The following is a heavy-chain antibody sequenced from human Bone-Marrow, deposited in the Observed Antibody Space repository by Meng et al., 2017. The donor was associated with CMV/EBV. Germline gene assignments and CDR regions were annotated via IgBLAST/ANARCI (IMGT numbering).Heavy chain of an antibody. CDR1: GGSISSSSYY. CDR3: ARQPQWLVDY. V-gene: IGHV4-39*01. D-gene: IGHD6-19*01. Sequence: SETLSLTCTVSGGSISSSSYYWGWIRQPPGKGLEWIGSIYYSGSTYYNPSLKSRVTISVDTSKNQFSLKLSSVTAADTAVYYCARQPQWLVDYWGRGTLVTVSS. J-gene: IGHJ4*02. CDR2: IYYSGST.